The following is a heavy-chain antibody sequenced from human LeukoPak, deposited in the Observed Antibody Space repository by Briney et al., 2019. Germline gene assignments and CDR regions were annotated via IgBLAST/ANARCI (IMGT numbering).Heavy chain of an antibody. CDR1: GFTFSDYY. J-gene: IGHJ4*02. D-gene: IGHD3-10*01. CDR2: ISSSGSTI. Sequence: GGSLRLSCAASGFTFSDYYMSWIRQAPGKGLEWVSYISSSGSTIYYADSVKGRFTISRDNAKNSLYLQMNSLRAEDTAVYYCARFSLGPKIIWFGDLPPPYFDYWGQGTLVTVSS. CDR3: ARFSLGPKIIWFGDLPPPYFDY. V-gene: IGHV3-11*01.